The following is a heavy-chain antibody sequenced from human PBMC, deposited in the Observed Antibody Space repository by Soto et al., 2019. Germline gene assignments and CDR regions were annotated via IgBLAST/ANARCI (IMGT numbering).Heavy chain of an antibody. Sequence: GASVKVSCKASGYTFTSYGISWVRQAPGQGLEWMGWISAYNGNTNYAQKLQGRVTMTTDTSTSTAYMELRSLRSDDTAVYYCARIPPQGWELLSAPPNWFDPWGQGTLVTVS. J-gene: IGHJ5*02. CDR3: ARIPPQGWELLSAPPNWFDP. D-gene: IGHD1-26*01. V-gene: IGHV1-18*01. CDR2: ISAYNGNT. CDR1: GYTFTSYG.